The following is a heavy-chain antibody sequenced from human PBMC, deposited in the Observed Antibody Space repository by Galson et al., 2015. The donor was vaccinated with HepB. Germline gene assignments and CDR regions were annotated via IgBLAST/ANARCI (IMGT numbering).Heavy chain of an antibody. D-gene: IGHD2-15*01. Sequence: ETLSLTCTVSGGSISSYYWSWIRQPPGKGLEWIGYIYYSGSTNYNPSLKSRVTISVDTSKNQFSLKLRSVTAADTAVYYCARDRCSGGSCFPDYWGQGTLVTVSS. CDR2: IYYSGST. CDR3: ARDRCSGGSCFPDY. CDR1: GGSISSYY. J-gene: IGHJ4*02. V-gene: IGHV4-59*01.